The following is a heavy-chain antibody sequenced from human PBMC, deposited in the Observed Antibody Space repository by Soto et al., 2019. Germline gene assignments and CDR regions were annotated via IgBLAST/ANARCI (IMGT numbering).Heavy chain of an antibody. Sequence: QVQLVQSGAEVKKPGASVKVSCKASGYTFTSYDINWVRQATGQGLEWMGWMNPNSGNTGYAQKFQGRVTMTRNTSISTAYMELSSLRSEDTAVHYCARSVTTTFYYYYYYMDVWGKGTTVTVSS. CDR2: MNPNSGNT. D-gene: IGHD4-17*01. CDR3: ARSVTTTFYYYYYYMDV. V-gene: IGHV1-8*01. J-gene: IGHJ6*03. CDR1: GYTFTSYD.